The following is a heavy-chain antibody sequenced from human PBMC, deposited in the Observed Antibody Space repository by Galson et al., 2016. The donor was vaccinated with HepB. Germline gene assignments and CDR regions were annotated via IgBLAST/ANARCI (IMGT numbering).Heavy chain of an antibody. CDR3: ARDWLVAVFDY. J-gene: IGHJ4*02. Sequence: SVKVSCKAYGNYFTTYGFTWVRQAPGQGLEWMGWISAYNGNTNYAQKLQGRVTMATDASTSTAYMELRSLRSDDTAVYYCARDWLVAVFDYWGQGTLVTVSS. CDR1: GNYFTTYG. D-gene: IGHD6-19*01. V-gene: IGHV1-18*01. CDR2: ISAYNGNT.